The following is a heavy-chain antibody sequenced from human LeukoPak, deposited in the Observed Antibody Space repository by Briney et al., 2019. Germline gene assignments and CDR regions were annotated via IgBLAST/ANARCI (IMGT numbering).Heavy chain of an antibody. Sequence: PVGCLRLSCAASGFTSSSYSMYGGRQAPGEGVGWGSSISSSSGFIYYADSVKGGFTNSRDNAKSALYLHMNSLRAEDTAVYYCARGSAKLCFYCSGGSSDPAYAFDIWGQGTMVTVSS. J-gene: IGHJ3*02. CDR1: GFTSSSYS. V-gene: IGHV3-21*01. CDR2: ISSSSGFI. D-gene: IGHD2-15*01. CDR3: ARGSAKLCFYCSGGSSDPAYAFDI.